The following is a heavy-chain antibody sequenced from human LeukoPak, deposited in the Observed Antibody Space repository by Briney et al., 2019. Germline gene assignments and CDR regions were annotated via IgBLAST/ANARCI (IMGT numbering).Heavy chain of an antibody. D-gene: IGHD2-2*01. V-gene: IGHV1-46*01. CDR1: GFNFTRYY. CDR3: ARDSSTSSLADP. J-gene: IGHJ5*02. Sequence: GASVQVSCKASGFNFTRYYMHWVRQAPGQGLEWMGIIHPSSGSTSYAQKFEGRVTLTRDTSTSTVYMELSSLRSEDTAVYYCARDSSTSSLADPWGQGTLVTVSS. CDR2: IHPSSGST.